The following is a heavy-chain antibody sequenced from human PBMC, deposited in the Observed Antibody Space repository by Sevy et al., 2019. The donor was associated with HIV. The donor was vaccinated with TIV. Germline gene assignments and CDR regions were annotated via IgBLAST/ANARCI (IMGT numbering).Heavy chain of an antibody. CDR3: AKGPDYGDYVGWIDP. D-gene: IGHD4-17*01. CDR1: GFTFSSSA. J-gene: IGHJ5*02. Sequence: GGSLRLSCVASGFTFSSSAMSWVRQAPGKGLEWVSTISGSGDSTYFADSVKGRLTISRDNSKNTLYLQMDSLGAAGMAVYYSAKGPDYGDYVGWIDPWGQGTLVTVSS. CDR2: ISGSGDST. V-gene: IGHV3-23*01.